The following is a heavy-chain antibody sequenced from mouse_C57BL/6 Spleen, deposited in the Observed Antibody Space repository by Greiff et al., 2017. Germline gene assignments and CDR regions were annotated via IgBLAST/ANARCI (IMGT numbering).Heavy chain of an antibody. V-gene: IGHV5-4*03. CDR2: ISDGGSYT. D-gene: IGHD2-12*01. J-gene: IGHJ4*01. CDR1: GFTFSSYA. Sequence: EVKVVESGGGLVKPGGSLKLSCAASGFTFSSYAMSWVRQTPEKRLEWVATISDGGSYTYYPDNVKGRFTISRDNAKNNLYLQMSHLKSEDTAMYYCARGLRRGDYAMDDWGQGTSVTVSS. CDR3: ARGLRRGDYAMDD.